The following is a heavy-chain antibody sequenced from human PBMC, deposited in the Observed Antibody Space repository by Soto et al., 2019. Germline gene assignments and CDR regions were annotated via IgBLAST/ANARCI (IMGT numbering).Heavy chain of an antibody. CDR3: AKGSTAKDYYYGMDA. D-gene: IGHD2-21*02. Sequence: GGSLRLSCAASGFTFSSYGMHWVRQAPGKGLEWVAVISYDGSNKYYADSVKGRFTISRDNSKNTLYLQMNSLRAEDTAVYYCAKGSTAKDYYYGMDAWGQGTTVTVSS. V-gene: IGHV3-30*18. J-gene: IGHJ6*02. CDR1: GFTFSSYG. CDR2: ISYDGSNK.